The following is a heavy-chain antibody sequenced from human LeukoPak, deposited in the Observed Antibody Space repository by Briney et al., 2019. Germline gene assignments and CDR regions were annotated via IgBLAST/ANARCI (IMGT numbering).Heavy chain of an antibody. CDR3: ARDRARLYYYGSGSYRYYGMDV. V-gene: IGHV1-69*13. CDR2: IIPIFGTA. CDR1: GDTFSSYA. D-gene: IGHD3-10*01. J-gene: IGHJ6*02. Sequence: ASVKVSCKASGDTFSSYAISWVRQAPGQGLEWMGGIIPIFGTANYAQKFQGRVTITADESTSTAYMELSSLRSEDTAVYYCARDRARLYYYGSGSYRYYGMDVWGQGTTVTVSS.